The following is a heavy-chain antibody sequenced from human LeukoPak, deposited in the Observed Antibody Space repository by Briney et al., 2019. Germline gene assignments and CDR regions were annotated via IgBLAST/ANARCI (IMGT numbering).Heavy chain of an antibody. CDR1: GGTFSSYA. CDR2: IIPIFDAT. J-gene: IGHJ5*02. CDR3: ARDLKYSSAPDVDKTFDP. D-gene: IGHD6-25*01. V-gene: IGHV1-69*05. Sequence: SVKVSCKASGGTFSSYAFSWVRQAPGQGLEWMGGIIPIFDATNYAQKFQGRVTITTDESTSTAYMELSSLRSEDTAVYYCARDLKYSSAPDVDKTFDPWGQGTLVTVSS.